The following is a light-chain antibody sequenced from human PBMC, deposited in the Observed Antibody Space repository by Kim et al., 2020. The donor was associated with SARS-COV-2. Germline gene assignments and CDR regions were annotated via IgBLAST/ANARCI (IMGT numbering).Light chain of an antibody. CDR1: SANIGSNS. V-gene: IGLV1-47*01. CDR2: TNN. CDR3: SAWDGSLSAVV. J-gene: IGLJ3*02. Sequence: GQRVPISCSGSSANIGSNSVDWYQQLPGTAPKLLIYTNNQRPSGVPDRFSGSKSGSSASLAISGLRSEDEADYYCSAWDGSLSAVVFGGGTQLTVL.